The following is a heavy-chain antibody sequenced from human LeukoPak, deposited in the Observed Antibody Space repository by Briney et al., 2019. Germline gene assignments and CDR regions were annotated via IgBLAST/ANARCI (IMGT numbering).Heavy chain of an antibody. D-gene: IGHD2-2*01. CDR1: GFTFSSYW. CDR3: AREAGGSSH. V-gene: IGHV3-7*01. J-gene: IGHJ4*02. CDR2: IKQDGSEK. Sequence: GGSLRLSCGASGFTFSSYWMSWARQAPGKGLEWVANIKQDGSEKYYVDSVKGRFTISRDNAKNSLYLQMNSLRAEDTAVYYCAREAGGSSHLGQGTLVTVSS.